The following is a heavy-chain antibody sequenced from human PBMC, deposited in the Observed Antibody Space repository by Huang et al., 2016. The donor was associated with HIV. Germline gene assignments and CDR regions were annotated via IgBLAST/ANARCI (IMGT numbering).Heavy chain of an antibody. Sequence: QVQLVESGGGVVQPGRSLRLSCAASGFTFSSYGMHWVRQAPGKGLEWVSVRSYDGSNKDYADSWKVRFTISRDKSKNTLYLQMNSLRAEDTAVYYCAKLGYDYVWGRDYYGMDVWGQGTTVTVSS. J-gene: IGHJ6*02. CDR1: GFTFSSYG. V-gene: IGHV3-30*18. D-gene: IGHD3-16*01. CDR3: AKLGYDYVWGRDYYGMDV. CDR2: RSYDGSNK.